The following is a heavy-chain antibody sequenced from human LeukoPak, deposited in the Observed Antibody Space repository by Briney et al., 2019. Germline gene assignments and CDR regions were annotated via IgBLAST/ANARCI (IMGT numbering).Heavy chain of an antibody. J-gene: IGHJ6*03. Sequence: PGGSLRLSCTASGFTFSAYEMNWVRQAPGKGLEWVSYIGSSGTTTSNADSVKGRFTISRDNVKNSLSLQMNTLRVEDTAVYYWARCCYSSGLDPFYYYYMDVWGKGTTVIVSS. CDR1: GFTFSAYE. V-gene: IGHV3-48*03. CDR2: IGSSGTTT. CDR3: ARCCYSSGLDPFYYYYMDV. D-gene: IGHD6-19*01.